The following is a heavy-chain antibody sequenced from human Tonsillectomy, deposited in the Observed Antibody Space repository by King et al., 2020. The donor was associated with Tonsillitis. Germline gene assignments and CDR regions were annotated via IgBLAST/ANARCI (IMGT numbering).Heavy chain of an antibody. CDR2: MSGSGGST. V-gene: IGHV3-23*04. Sequence: DVQLVESGGGLVQPGGSLRLSCAASGFTFSSYAMSWVRQAPGKGLEWVSAMSGSGGSTNYADSVKGRFTISRDNSKNTLYLQMNSLRAEDTAVYYCAKDSDSSGYYLPWFDYWGQGTLVTVSS. CDR1: GFTFSSYA. D-gene: IGHD3-22*01. CDR3: AKDSDSSGYYLPWFDY. J-gene: IGHJ4*02.